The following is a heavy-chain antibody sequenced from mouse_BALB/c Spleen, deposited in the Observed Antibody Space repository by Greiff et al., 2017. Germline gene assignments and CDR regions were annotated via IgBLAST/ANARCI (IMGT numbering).Heavy chain of an antibody. CDR2: IDPSDSET. D-gene: IGHD3-1*01. V-gene: IGHV1S126*01. Sequence: VKLQESGPQLVRPGASVKISCKASGYSFTSYWMHWVKQRPGQGLEWIGMIDPSDSETRLNQKFKDKATLTVDKSSSTAYMQLSSPTSEDSAVYYCAREGSSGCAMDYWGQGTSVTVSS. J-gene: IGHJ4*01. CDR1: GYSFTSYW. CDR3: AREGSSGCAMDY.